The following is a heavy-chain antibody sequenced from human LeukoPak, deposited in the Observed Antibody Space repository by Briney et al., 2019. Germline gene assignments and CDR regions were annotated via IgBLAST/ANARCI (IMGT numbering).Heavy chain of an antibody. CDR2: IHYSGST. V-gene: IGHV4-39*01. CDR3: ARRLGGSGSYYY. Sequence: SETLSLTCTVSGGSISSSRYYWGWIRQPPGKGLEWIGSIHYSGSTYYNPSLKSRVTISVDTSKNQFSLKLRSVTAADTAVYYCARRLGGSGSYYYWGQGTLVTVSS. J-gene: IGHJ4*02. D-gene: IGHD3-10*01. CDR1: GGSISSSRYY.